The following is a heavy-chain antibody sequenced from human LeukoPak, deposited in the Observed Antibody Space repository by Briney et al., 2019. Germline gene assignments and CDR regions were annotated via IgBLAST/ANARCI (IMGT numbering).Heavy chain of an antibody. J-gene: IGHJ4*02. Sequence: SETLSLTCAVYGGSFSGYYWSWIRQPPGKGLEWIGEINHSGSTNYNPSLTSRVTISLDTSKSQFSLKLSSVTAADTAVYYCARGRVVVIHFLFDYWGQGTLVTVSS. D-gene: IGHD3-22*01. CDR1: GGSFSGYY. CDR3: ARGRVVVIHFLFDY. CDR2: INHSGST. V-gene: IGHV4-34*01.